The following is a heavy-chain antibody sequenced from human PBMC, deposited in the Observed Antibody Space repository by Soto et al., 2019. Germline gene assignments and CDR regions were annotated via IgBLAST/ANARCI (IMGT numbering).Heavy chain of an antibody. CDR2: INPIFGTA. CDR1: GGTFSSYA. Sequence: SVKVSCKASGGTFSSYAISWVRQAPAQGLDWMGGINPIFGTANYAQKFQGRVTITADESTSTAYMELSSLRSDDTAVYYCAWLPGYDYYYYCLDVWGQGTTVTVSS. V-gene: IGHV1-69*13. J-gene: IGHJ6*02. CDR3: AWLPGYDYYYYCLDV. D-gene: IGHD5-12*01.